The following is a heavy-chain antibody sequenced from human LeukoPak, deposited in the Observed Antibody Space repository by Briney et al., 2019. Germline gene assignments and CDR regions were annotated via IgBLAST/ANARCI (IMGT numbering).Heavy chain of an antibody. CDR3: TRDIPYSSFDY. J-gene: IGHJ4*02. Sequence: GGSLRLSCAASGFTFSSYTMNWVRQAPGKGLEWVSSISGTGTYIFYADSVKGRFTISRDNTKNSLYLQMNSLRAEDTAVYYCTRDIPYSSFDYWAQGTLVTVSS. CDR2: ISGTGTYI. V-gene: IGHV3-21*03. CDR1: GFTFSSYT. D-gene: IGHD6-13*01.